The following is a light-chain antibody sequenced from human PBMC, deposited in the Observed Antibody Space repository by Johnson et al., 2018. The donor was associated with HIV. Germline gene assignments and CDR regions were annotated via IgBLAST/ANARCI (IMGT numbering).Light chain of an antibody. CDR1: SSNIGNNY. CDR2: DNN. V-gene: IGLV1-51*01. Sequence: QSVLTQPPSVSAAPGQKVTISCSGSSSNIGNNYVSWYQQLPGTAPKLLIYDNNKLPSGIPDRFSGSKSGTSATLGITGLQTGDEADYYCGTWDSSLSACYVFGTGTQVTVL. J-gene: IGLJ1*01. CDR3: GTWDSSLSACYV.